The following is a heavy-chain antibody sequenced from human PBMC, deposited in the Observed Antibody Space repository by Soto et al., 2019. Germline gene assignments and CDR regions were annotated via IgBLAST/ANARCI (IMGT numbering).Heavy chain of an antibody. V-gene: IGHV1-69*12. CDR2: IIPIFGTA. CDR3: ARGYSYGGRPGYYCGMDV. Sequence: QVQLVQSGAEVTKPGSSVKVSCKASGGTFSSYAISWVRQAPGQGLEWMGGIIPIFGTANYAQKFQGRVTMTADEFTSTAYRELSSRRSEGTAGYSCARGYSYGGRPGYYCGMDVWGQGTTVTVSS. J-gene: IGHJ6*02. D-gene: IGHD5-18*01. CDR1: GGTFSSYA.